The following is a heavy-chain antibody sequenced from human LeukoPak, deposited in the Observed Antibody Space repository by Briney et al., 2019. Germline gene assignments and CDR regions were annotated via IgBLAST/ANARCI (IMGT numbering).Heavy chain of an antibody. V-gene: IGHV1-18*04. CDR2: ISAYNGNT. D-gene: IGHD3-22*01. J-gene: IGHJ5*02. CDR1: GYTFTGYY. Sequence: ASVKVSCKTSGYTFTGYYIQWVRQAPGQGLERMGWISAYNGNTNYAQKLQGRVTMTTDTSTSTAYMELRSLRSDDTAVYYCARVGGADYYDSSGWFDPWGQGTLVTVSS. CDR3: ARVGGADYYDSSGWFDP.